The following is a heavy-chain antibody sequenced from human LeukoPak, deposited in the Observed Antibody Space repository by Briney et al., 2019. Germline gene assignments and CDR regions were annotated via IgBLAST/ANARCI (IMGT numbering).Heavy chain of an antibody. J-gene: IGHJ5*02. D-gene: IGHD2-2*01. CDR3: ARGSCSSTSCYDWFDP. V-gene: IGHV1-69*05. CDR2: IIPIFGTA. CDR1: GGTFSSYA. Sequence: GSSVKVSCKASGGTFSSYAISWVRQAPGQGLEWMGGIIPIFGTANYAQKFQGRVTITTDESTSTAYMEPSSLRSEDTAVYYCARGSCSSTSCYDWFDPRGQGTLVTVSS.